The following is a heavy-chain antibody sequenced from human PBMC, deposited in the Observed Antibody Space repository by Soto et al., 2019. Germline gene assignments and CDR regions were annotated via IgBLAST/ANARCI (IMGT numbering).Heavy chain of an antibody. CDR2: INPSGGST. J-gene: IGHJ3*02. CDR3: TRAPSYGAFDI. CDR1: GYTFTSYY. V-gene: IGHV1-46*03. D-gene: IGHD4-17*01. Sequence: ASVNVSCKASGYTFTSYYMHWVRQAPGQGLEWMGIINPSGGSTTYAQKFQGRVTMTRDTSTSTVYMELSSLRSEDTAVYYCTRAPSYGAFDIWGQGTMVTVSS.